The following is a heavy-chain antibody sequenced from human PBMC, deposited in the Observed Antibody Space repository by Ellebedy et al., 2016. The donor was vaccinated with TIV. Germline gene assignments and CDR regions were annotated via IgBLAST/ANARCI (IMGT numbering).Heavy chain of an antibody. CDR3: ARAPVLLWFGES. V-gene: IGHV1-46*04. CDR1: GYTFTGYY. J-gene: IGHJ5*02. D-gene: IGHD3-10*01. CDR2: INPSSGST. Sequence: AASVKVSCKASGYTFTGYYMHWVRQAPGQGLEWMGIINPSSGSTTYAQNLQGRVTMTRDTSTSTVYMELSSLRSEDTAVYYCARAPVLLWFGESWGQGTLVTVSS.